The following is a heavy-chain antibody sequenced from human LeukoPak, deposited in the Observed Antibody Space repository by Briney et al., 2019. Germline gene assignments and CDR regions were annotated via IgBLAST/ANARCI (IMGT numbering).Heavy chain of an antibody. V-gene: IGHV1-46*01. J-gene: IGHJ4*02. CDR1: GYTFTTFG. Sequence: GASVKVSCKASGYTFTTFGISWVRQAPGQGLEWMGIINPSGGSTSYAQKFQGRVTMTRDTSTSTVYMELSSLRSEDTAVYYCASSGRIVGATFDYWGQGTLVTVSS. D-gene: IGHD1-26*01. CDR2: INPSGGST. CDR3: ASSGRIVGATFDY.